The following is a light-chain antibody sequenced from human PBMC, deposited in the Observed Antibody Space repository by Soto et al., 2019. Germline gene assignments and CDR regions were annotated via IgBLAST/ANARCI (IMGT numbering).Light chain of an antibody. Sequence: DIHMTQSPSSLSASVGDRVTITCRASQGIGNYLAWYQQKPGEVPKLLIYAASTLHPGVPSRFSGSGSGTDFTLTITSLQPEDFATYYCQKYHRDPAPFGPGTKVDIK. CDR3: QKYHRDPAP. CDR1: QGIGNY. CDR2: AAS. J-gene: IGKJ3*01. V-gene: IGKV1-27*01.